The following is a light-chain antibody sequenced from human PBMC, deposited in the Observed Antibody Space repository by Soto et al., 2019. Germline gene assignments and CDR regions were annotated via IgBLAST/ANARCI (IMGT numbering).Light chain of an antibody. CDR2: DAS. Sequence: ILMTQSPATLSVVPGERATLSCRASQSVTSYLAWYQQKPGQAPRLLIYDASNRATGIPARFTGSGSGTDFTLTISSLEPEDFAVYYCQQRSNWPTFGPGTKVDIK. J-gene: IGKJ3*01. CDR1: QSVTSY. V-gene: IGKV3-11*01. CDR3: QQRSNWPT.